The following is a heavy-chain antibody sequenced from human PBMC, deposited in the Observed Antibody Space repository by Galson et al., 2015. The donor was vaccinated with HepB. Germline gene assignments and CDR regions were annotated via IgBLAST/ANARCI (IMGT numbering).Heavy chain of an antibody. CDR3: VKGGGYSAIRGRGGFDS. D-gene: IGHD5-12*01. V-gene: IGHV3-30*03. CDR1: GFTFSNCG. J-gene: IGHJ4*02. CDR2: ITYDGTNK. Sequence: SLRLSCAASGFTFSNCGMHWVRQAPGKGLQWVAVITYDGTNKFYARSVKGRFTISRDNSGNTLFLHMNSLRPEDTALYYCVKGGGYSAIRGRGGFDSWGQGALVTVSS.